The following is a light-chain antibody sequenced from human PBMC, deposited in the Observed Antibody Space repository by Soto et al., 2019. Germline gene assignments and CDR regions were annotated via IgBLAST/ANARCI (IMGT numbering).Light chain of an antibody. Sequence: QSVLTQPPSASGTPGQRVTISCSGSSSNIGSNYVYWYQQLPGTAPKLLIYRNNQRPSGVPDRFSGSKSGTSASLAISGLRSEYEADYDCAACDDSLSGYVFRTGTKLTVL. CDR3: AACDDSLSGYV. J-gene: IGLJ1*01. CDR2: RNN. CDR1: SSNIGSNY. V-gene: IGLV1-47*01.